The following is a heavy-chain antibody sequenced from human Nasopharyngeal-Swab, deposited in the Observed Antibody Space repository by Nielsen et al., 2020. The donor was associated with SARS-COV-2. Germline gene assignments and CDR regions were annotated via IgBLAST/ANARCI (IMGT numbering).Heavy chain of an antibody. CDR3: ARMHCGGDCYSRGEDAFDL. CDR2: IIPIFGTS. CDR1: GVTYSIYA. D-gene: IGHD2-21*02. Sequence: SVKVSCKASGVTYSIYAISWVRQAPGNGPEWMGGIIPIFGTSNYAQKFQGRVTITADEFTSTAYMELSSLRSIDTAVYYCARMHCGGDCYSRGEDAFDLWGQGTLVTVSS. J-gene: IGHJ3*01. V-gene: IGHV1-69*13.